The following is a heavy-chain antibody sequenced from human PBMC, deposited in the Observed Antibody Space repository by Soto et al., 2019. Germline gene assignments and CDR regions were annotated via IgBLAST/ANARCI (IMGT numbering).Heavy chain of an antibody. CDR3: ARDSGEGDTRSLDP. CDR1: GFTFSSYG. J-gene: IGHJ5*02. V-gene: IGHV3-33*01. D-gene: IGHD1-26*01. CDR2: IWYDGSNK. Sequence: QVQLVESGGGVVQPGRSLRLSCAASGFTFSSYGMHWVRQAPGKGLEWVAVIWYDGSNKYYADSVKGRFTISRDNSKNTLYLQMNSLRAEDTAVYYCARDSGEGDTRSLDPWGQGTLVTGSS.